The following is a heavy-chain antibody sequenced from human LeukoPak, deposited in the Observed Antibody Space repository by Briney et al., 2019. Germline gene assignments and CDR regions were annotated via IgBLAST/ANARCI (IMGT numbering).Heavy chain of an antibody. D-gene: IGHD2-8*01. V-gene: IGHV4-39*02. CDR2: IYHSGST. CDR1: GGSISSRSYY. Sequence: SDTLSLTCNVSGGSISSRSYYWSWLRQPPGKGLEWIATIYHSGSTYYNASLKSRVTISVDTSKSHFSLKLSSVTAADTAMYYCARYTGVNGYYFDYWGQGTLVTVSS. CDR3: ARYTGVNGYYFDY. J-gene: IGHJ4*02.